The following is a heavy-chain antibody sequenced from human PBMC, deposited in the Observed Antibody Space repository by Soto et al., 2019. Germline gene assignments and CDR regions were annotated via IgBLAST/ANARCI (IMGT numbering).Heavy chain of an antibody. CDR2: INPSGGST. CDR1: GYTFTSYY. J-gene: IGHJ6*02. D-gene: IGHD3-22*01. V-gene: IGHV1-46*01. CDR3: AFPDPYYYDSSGSPPNNVGYYYYGMDV. Sequence: QVQLVQSGAEVKKPGASVKVSCKASGYTFTSYYMHWVRQAPGQGLEWMGIINPSGGSTSYAQKFQGRVTMTRDTSTSTVYMELSSLRSEDTAVYYCAFPDPYYYDSSGSPPNNVGYYYYGMDVWGQGTTVTVSS.